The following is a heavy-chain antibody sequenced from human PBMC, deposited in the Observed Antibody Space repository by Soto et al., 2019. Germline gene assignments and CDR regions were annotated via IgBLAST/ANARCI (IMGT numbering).Heavy chain of an antibody. CDR2: ISYDGSNK. V-gene: IGHV3-30*18. CDR1: GFTFSSYG. J-gene: IGHJ4*02. Sequence: QVQLVESGGGVVQPGRSLRLSCAASGFTFSSYGMHWVRQAPGKGLEWVAVISYDGSNKYYADSVKGRFTISRDNSKNTLYLQMNSLRAEDTAVYYCAKEIGGTHSVGHFDYWGQGTLVTVSS. CDR3: AKEIGGTHSVGHFDY. D-gene: IGHD2-21*01.